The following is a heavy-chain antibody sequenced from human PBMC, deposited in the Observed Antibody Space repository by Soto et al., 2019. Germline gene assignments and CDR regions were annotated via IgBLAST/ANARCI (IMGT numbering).Heavy chain of an antibody. CDR3: ARRDRSGFSYWLDT. CDR2: ISDSGST. CDR1: GGSISHGYY. J-gene: IGHJ5*02. Sequence: QVQLQESGPGLVKPSQTLSLTCTVSGGSISHGYYWSWIRPHPGKGLEWIGSISDSGSTSYNPSLKSRLTISVDTSKNQFSLNLRSVTAADTAVYYCARRDRSGFSYWLDTWGQGTLVTLSS. D-gene: IGHD3-22*01. V-gene: IGHV4-31*03.